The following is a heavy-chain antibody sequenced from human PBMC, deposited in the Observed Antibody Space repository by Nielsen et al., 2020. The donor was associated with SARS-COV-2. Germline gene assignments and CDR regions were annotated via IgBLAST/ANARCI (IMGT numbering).Heavy chain of an antibody. Sequence: VRQAPGKGLEWVAVISYDGSNKYYADSVKGRFTISRDNAKNSLYLQMNSLRAEDTAVYYCARGASHDSGGLFDYWGQGTLVTVSS. J-gene: IGHJ4*02. D-gene: IGHD1-1*01. CDR3: ARGASHDSGGLFDY. V-gene: IGHV3-33*05. CDR2: ISYDGSNK.